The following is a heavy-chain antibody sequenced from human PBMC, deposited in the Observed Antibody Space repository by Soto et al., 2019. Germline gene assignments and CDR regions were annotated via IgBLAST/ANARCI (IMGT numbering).Heavy chain of an antibody. V-gene: IGHV4-34*01. D-gene: IGHD2-15*01. CDR3: ANVNYFSGGSCYSYYFDS. Sequence: QVQLQQWGAGLLKPSETLSLTCAVYGGSFSGYYWSWIRQPPGKGLEWIGEINHSGSTNYNPSLKSRVTISVDTSKIQFSLKLDSVTAADTAVYYCANVNYFSGGSCYSYYFDSWGQGTLVTVSS. CDR1: GGSFSGYY. J-gene: IGHJ4*02. CDR2: INHSGST.